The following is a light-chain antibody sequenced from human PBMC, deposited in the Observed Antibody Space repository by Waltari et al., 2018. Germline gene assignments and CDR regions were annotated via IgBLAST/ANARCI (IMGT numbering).Light chain of an antibody. CDR2: DAS. Sequence: EIVLTQSPATLSLSPGERATISCRASQSVSSYLAWYQQKPGQAPRLLIYDASNRATGIPARFSGSGSGTDFTLTISSLEPEDFAVYYCQQRSKGWTFGQGTKVEIK. V-gene: IGKV3-11*01. CDR1: QSVSSY. J-gene: IGKJ1*01. CDR3: QQRSKGWT.